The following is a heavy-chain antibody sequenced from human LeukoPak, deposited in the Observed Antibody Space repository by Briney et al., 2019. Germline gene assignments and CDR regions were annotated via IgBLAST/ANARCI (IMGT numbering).Heavy chain of an antibody. D-gene: IGHD3-16*02. V-gene: IGHV6-1*01. CDR1: GDSVSSNSAA. CDR2: TYYRSKWYN. CDR3: ARDEWYYDYVWGSYRFSHFDY. Sequence: SQTLSLTCAISGDSVSSNSAAWNWIRQSPSRGLEWLGRTYYRSKWYNDYAVSVRSRITINPDTSKNQFSLQLNSVTPEDTAVYYCARDEWYYDYVWGSYRFSHFDYWGQGTLVTVSS. J-gene: IGHJ4*02.